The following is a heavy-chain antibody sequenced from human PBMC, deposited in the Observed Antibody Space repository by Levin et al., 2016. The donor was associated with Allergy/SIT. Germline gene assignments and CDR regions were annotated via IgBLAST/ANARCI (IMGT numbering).Heavy chain of an antibody. J-gene: IGHJ6*02. CDR1: GGSISSYY. CDR3: ARGATYSGMDV. Sequence: SETLSLTCTVSGGSISSYYWSWIRQPPGKGLEWIGYIYYSGSTNYNPSLKSRVTISVDTSKNQFSLKLSSVTAADTAVYYCARGATYSGMDVWGQGTTVTVSS. CDR2: IYYSGST. V-gene: IGHV4-59*01. D-gene: IGHD5-12*01.